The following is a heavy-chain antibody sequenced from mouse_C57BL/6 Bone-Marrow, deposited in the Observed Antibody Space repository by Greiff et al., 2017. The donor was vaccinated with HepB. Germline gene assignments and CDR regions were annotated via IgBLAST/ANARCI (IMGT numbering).Heavy chain of an antibody. Sequence: EVHLVESGGGLVQPGGSLKLSCAASGFTFSDYYMYWVRQTPEKRLEWVAYISNGGGSTYYPDTVKGRFTISRDNAKNTLYLQMSRLKSEDTAMYYCARHSPAWFAYWGQGTLVTVSA. CDR3: ARHSPAWFAY. CDR1: GFTFSDYY. V-gene: IGHV5-12*01. CDR2: ISNGGGST. J-gene: IGHJ3*01.